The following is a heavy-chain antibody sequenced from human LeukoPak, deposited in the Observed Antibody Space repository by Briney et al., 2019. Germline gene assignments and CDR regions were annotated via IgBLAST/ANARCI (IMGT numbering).Heavy chain of an antibody. D-gene: IGHD6-13*01. Sequence: GGSLRLSCAASGFTVSSHYMSWFRQAPGMGLEWVSAIYTDGSTYYTDSVKGRFTISRDNFKNTLFLQMNTLRAEDTAVYYCAREATAGYSSSWYSYYYYYMDVWGKGTTVTVSS. J-gene: IGHJ6*03. CDR3: AREATAGYSSSWYSYYYYYMDV. V-gene: IGHV3-53*01. CDR1: GFTVSSHY. CDR2: IYTDGST.